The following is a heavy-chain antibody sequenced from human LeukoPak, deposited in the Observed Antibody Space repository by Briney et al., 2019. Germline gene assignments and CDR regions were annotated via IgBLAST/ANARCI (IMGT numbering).Heavy chain of an antibody. V-gene: IGHV4-4*07. Sequence: PSETLSLTCSVSGGSIINSYWSWIRQPAGKGLEWIGRIYTSGRTNYNPSLKSRVSMSVDTSKNQFSLNLSSVTAADTAVYYCARVLSWFDPWGQGILVTVSS. J-gene: IGHJ5*02. CDR1: GGSIINSY. CDR3: ARVLSWFDP. CDR2: IYTSGRT.